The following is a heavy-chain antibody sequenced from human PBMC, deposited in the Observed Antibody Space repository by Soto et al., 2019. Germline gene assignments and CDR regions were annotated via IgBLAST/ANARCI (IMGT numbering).Heavy chain of an antibody. J-gene: IGHJ4*02. V-gene: IGHV3-23*01. CDR1: GFYFRDFA. Sequence: PVASLRLSCAPSGFYFRDFAMLWVPEALGKLLKGVSATSGSGETPYYADRVKVRVIISRDNVRNTLYLQMSSLRVEEPAVYDCARDRPITMVGGSLRSFDAWCLGT. D-gene: IGHD3-10*01. CDR3: ARDRPITMVGGSLRSFDA. CDR2: TSGSGETP.